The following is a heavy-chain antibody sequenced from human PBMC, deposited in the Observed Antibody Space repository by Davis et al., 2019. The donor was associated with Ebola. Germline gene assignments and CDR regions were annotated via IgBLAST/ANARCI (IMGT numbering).Heavy chain of an antibody. CDR3: ARDVVVVPAARGGMDV. CDR2: IYYSGST. D-gene: IGHD2-2*01. J-gene: IGHJ6*02. CDR1: GGSISSGDYY. Sequence: PSETLSLTCTVSGGSISSGDYYWSWIRQPPGKGLEWIGYIYYSGSTYYNPSLKSRVTISVDTSKNQFSLKLSSVTAADTAVYYCARDVVVVPAARGGMDVWGQGTTVTVSS. V-gene: IGHV4-30-4*01.